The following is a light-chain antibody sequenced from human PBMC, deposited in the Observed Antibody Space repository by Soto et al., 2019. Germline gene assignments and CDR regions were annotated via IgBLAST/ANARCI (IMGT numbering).Light chain of an antibody. CDR1: SSNIGANT. J-gene: IGLJ1*01. CDR2: SHS. V-gene: IGLV1-44*01. CDR3: AAWDDSLNGYV. Sequence: QSVLTQPPSASGTPGQRVDFSCSGSSSNIGANTVNWYQQLPGAAPKLLIYSHSQRPSGVPDRFSGSKSGTSASLAISGLQSDDEAEYYCAAWDDSLNGYVFGSGTKVTVL.